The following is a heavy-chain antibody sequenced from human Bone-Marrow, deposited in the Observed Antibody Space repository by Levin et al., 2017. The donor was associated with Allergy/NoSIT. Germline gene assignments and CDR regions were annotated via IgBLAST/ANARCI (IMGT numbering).Heavy chain of an antibody. CDR2: IKQDGSEK. Sequence: LSLTCAASGFTFSSSWMSWVRQAPGKGLEWVANIKQDGSEKYYVDSVKGRFTISRDNAKNSLYLQMNSLRAEDTAVYYCARDGQDYDYVWGSYRYSEYFQHWGQGTLVTVSS. V-gene: IGHV3-7*01. CDR1: GFTFSSSW. J-gene: IGHJ1*01. D-gene: IGHD3-16*02. CDR3: ARDGQDYDYVWGSYRYSEYFQH.